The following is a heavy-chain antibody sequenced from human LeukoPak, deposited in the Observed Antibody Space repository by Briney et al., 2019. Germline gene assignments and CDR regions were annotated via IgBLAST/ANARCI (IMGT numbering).Heavy chain of an antibody. D-gene: IGHD3-3*01. Sequence: GGSLRLSCAASGFIFTNYFMSWVRQAPGKGLEWVASIKHDGSEKYYVDSVRGRFTIPRDNTMNSLYLQMSSLRAEDTAVYYCATDRGWRTSGYYLYYFWGQGTLVTYSS. CDR1: GFIFTNYF. V-gene: IGHV3-7*01. J-gene: IGHJ4*02. CDR2: IKHDGSEK. CDR3: ATDRGWRTSGYYLYYF.